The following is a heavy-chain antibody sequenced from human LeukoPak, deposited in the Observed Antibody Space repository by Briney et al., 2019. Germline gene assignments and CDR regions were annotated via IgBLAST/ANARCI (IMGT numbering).Heavy chain of an antibody. V-gene: IGHV3-23*01. J-gene: IGHJ4*02. D-gene: IGHD3-10*01. CDR3: AKDHRPYYYGSGSYYPFDY. Sequence: GGSLRLSCAASGFTFSSYAMNWVRQAPGRGLEWVSSISGSGYTTHYADSVQGRFTISRDNSKNTLYLQMNSLRAEDTAVYYCAKDHRPYYYGSGSYYPFDYWGQGTLVTVSS. CDR2: ISGSGYTT. CDR1: GFTFSSYA.